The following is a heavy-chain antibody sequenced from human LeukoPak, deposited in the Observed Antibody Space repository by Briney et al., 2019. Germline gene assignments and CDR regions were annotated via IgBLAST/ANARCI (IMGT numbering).Heavy chain of an antibody. D-gene: IGHD3-22*01. CDR1: GYTFTSYY. CDR2: INPSGGST. V-gene: IGHV1-46*01. CDR3: ARDESICDSSGYLLDY. J-gene: IGHJ4*02. Sequence: ASVKVSCKASGYTFTSYYMHWVRQAPGQGLEWMGIINPSGGSTSYAQKFQGRVTMTRDTSTSTVYMELSRLRSDDTAVYYCARDESICDSSGYLLDYWGQGTLVTVSS.